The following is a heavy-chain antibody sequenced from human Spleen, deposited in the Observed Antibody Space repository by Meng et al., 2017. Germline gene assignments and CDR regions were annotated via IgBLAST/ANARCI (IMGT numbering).Heavy chain of an antibody. J-gene: IGHJ6*02. V-gene: IGHV3-23*01. Sequence: GESLKISCAASGFTFSSYAMSWVRQAPGKGLEWVSGISGSGNSTYNADSVKGRFTISRDNSKNTLYLQMNSLRAEDTAIYYCAKMGDGDYRYYYGMDVWGQGTMVTVSS. CDR3: AKMGDGDYRYYYGMDV. D-gene: IGHD4-17*01. CDR2: ISGSGNST. CDR1: GFTFSSYA.